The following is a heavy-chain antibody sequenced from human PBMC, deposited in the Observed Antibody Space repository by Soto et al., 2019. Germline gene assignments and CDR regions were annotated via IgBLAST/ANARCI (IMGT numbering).Heavy chain of an antibody. CDR3: ARTLCGDNFDY. D-gene: IGHD4-17*01. V-gene: IGHV1-8*01. CDR2: MNPNSGNT. J-gene: IGHJ4*02. Sequence: QVQLVQSGAEVKKPGASVMVSCKASVYPFTSYDIHWVRQATGQGLEWMGWMNPNSGNTGYAQKFQGSVTRTRNTSISIAYMEMSRMRAETTVVYYCARTLCGDNFDYWGQGTLVTVSS. CDR1: VYPFTSYD.